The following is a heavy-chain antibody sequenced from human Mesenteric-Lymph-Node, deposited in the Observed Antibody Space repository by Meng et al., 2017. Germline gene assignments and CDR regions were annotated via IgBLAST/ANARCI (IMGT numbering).Heavy chain of an antibody. CDR1: GFTFDDYA. V-gene: IGHV3-9*01. D-gene: IGHD3-22*01. Sequence: SLKISCAASGFTFDDYAMHWVRQAPGKGLEWVSGISWNSGSIGYADSVKGRFTISRDNAKNSLYLQMNSLRAEDTALYYYAREGAYCDSGTCYRYFQYWGQGTLVTVSS. CDR2: ISWNSGSI. CDR3: AREGAYCDSGTCYRYFQY. J-gene: IGHJ1*01.